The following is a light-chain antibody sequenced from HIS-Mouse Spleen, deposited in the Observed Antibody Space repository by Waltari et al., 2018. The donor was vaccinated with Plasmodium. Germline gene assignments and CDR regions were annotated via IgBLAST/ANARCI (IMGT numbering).Light chain of an antibody. CDR3: YSTDSSGNHRV. CDR1: ALPKKY. Sequence: SYELTQPPSVSVSPGQTARITCSGDALPKKYAYWYQQKSGQAPVLVIYEDSKRPSGIRERFSGSSSGTMATLTISGAQVEDEADDYCYSTDSSGNHRVFGGGTKLTVL. CDR2: EDS. J-gene: IGLJ3*02. V-gene: IGLV3-10*01.